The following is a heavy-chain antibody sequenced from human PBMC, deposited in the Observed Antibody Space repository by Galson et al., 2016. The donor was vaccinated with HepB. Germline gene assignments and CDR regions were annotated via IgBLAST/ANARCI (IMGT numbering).Heavy chain of an antibody. V-gene: IGHV3-74*01. CDR2: INSDGSST. J-gene: IGHJ4*02. CDR3: ARVLGSYQSFDY. CDR1: GFTFGSYW. Sequence: SLRLSCAASGFTFGSYWMHGVRQAPGKGLVWVSRINSDGSSTSYADSVKGRFTISRDNAKNTLYLQMNSLRAEDTAVYYCARVLGSYQSFDYWGQGTLVTVPS. D-gene: IGHD1-26*01.